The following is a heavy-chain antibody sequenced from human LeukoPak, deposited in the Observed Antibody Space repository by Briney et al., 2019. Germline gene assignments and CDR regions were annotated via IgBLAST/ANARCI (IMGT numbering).Heavy chain of an antibody. V-gene: IGHV4-34*01. CDR1: GGSFSGCY. CDR2: INHSGST. D-gene: IGHD4-17*01. Sequence: SETLSLTCAVYGGSFSGCYWSWIRQPPGKGLEWIGEINHSGSTNYNPSLKSRVTISVDRSKNQFSLKLSSVTAADTAVYYCARGDGPMTTVTTDTGAFDIWGQGTMVTVSS. J-gene: IGHJ3*02. CDR3: ARGDGPMTTVTTDTGAFDI.